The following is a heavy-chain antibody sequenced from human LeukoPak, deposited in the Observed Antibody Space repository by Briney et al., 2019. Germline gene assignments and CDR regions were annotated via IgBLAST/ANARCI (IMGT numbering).Heavy chain of an antibody. Sequence: GGSLRLSCAASGFTFSSYGMHWVRQAPGKGLEWVALISSDGNDKLYGDSVKGRFTISRDNSKNTLYLQMNSLRAEDTAVYYCARELDYGGHGAFDIWGQGTMVTVSS. CDR3: ARELDYGGHGAFDI. CDR2: ISSDGNDK. V-gene: IGHV3-33*05. J-gene: IGHJ3*02. D-gene: IGHD4-17*01. CDR1: GFTFSSYG.